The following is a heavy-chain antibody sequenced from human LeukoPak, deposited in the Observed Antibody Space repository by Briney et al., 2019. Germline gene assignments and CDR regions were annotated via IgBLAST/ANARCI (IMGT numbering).Heavy chain of an antibody. Sequence: GESLKISCKGSGYNFPSYWIGWVRQMPGKGLEWMGVIDPHDSDTRYSPSFRGLVTTSADKSTTTAYLQWTSLKASDTAMYYCVRVLSSSWFDFDYWGQGTLVTVSS. CDR3: VRVLSSSWFDFDY. J-gene: IGHJ4*02. V-gene: IGHV5-51*01. D-gene: IGHD6-13*01. CDR2: IDPHDSDT. CDR1: GYNFPSYW.